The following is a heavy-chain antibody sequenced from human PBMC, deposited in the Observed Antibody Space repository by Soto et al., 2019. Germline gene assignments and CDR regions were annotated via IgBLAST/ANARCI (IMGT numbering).Heavy chain of an antibody. D-gene: IGHD3-10*01. CDR2: VSDTGST. Sequence: PSETLSLTCTVSGGSIFNYSWSWIRQPPGKGLEWVGYVSDTGSTSYSPSLKSRVTLSLDMSKNQVSLQLNSVTAADTAVYYCATSPGWLGEGSGGLDVWGLGATVTVSS. V-gene: IGHV4-59*01. CDR3: ATSPGWLGEGSGGLDV. J-gene: IGHJ6*02. CDR1: GGSIFNYS.